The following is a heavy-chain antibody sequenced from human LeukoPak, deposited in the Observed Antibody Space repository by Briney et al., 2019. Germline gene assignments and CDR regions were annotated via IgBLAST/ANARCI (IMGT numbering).Heavy chain of an antibody. CDR3: ASDLGYCSGGSCPFDY. CDR2: ISSSGSTI. Sequence: GGSLRLSCAASGFTFSDYYMSWIRQAPGKGLERVSYISSSGSTIYYADSVKGRFTISRDNAKNSLYLQMNSLRAEDTAVYYCASDLGYCSGGSCPFDYWGQGTLVTVSS. D-gene: IGHD2-15*01. CDR1: GFTFSDYY. V-gene: IGHV3-11*04. J-gene: IGHJ4*02.